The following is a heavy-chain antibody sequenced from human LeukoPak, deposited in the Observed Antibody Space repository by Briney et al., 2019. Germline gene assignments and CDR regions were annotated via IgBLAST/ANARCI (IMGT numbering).Heavy chain of an antibody. CDR1: GFTFSSYD. V-gene: IGHV3-7*01. Sequence: GGSLRLSCTASGFTFSSYDMNWVRQAPGKGLEWVANIKQDGSEKYYVDPVKGRFTISRDNAKNSLYLQMNSLRAEDTAVYYCARDPTSFGPTVTTDYWGQGTLVTVSS. CDR2: IKQDGSEK. J-gene: IGHJ4*02. D-gene: IGHD4-17*01. CDR3: ARDPTSFGPTVTTDY.